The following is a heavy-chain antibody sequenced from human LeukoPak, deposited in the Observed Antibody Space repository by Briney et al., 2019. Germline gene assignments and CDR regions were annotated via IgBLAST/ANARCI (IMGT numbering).Heavy chain of an antibody. V-gene: IGHV3-74*01. CDR3: ARDFLHLGG. Sequence: GGSLRLSCAAPGFIFKNYAMAWARQPPGKGLVWVSRINTYGSSTSYVDSVKGRFTISRDNAKNTLYLQMNSLRAEDTAVYYCARDFLHLGGWGQGTMVTVSS. CDR1: GFIFKNYA. D-gene: IGHD3-16*01. J-gene: IGHJ3*01. CDR2: INTYGSST.